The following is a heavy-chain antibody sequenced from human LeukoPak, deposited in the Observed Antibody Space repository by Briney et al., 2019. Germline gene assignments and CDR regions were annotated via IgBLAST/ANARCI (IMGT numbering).Heavy chain of an antibody. V-gene: IGHV4-30-2*01. D-gene: IGHD6-13*01. J-gene: IGHJ4*02. Sequence: PSETLSLTCVVTGGSISSGGYSWSWIRQPPGKGLEWIGYIYQSGSTYYNPSLESRVTISVDRSKNQFSLKLSSVTAADTAVYYCGRGGIAAAASGVDYWGQGTLVTVSS. CDR2: IYQSGST. CDR3: GRGGIAAAASGVDY. CDR1: GGSISSGGYS.